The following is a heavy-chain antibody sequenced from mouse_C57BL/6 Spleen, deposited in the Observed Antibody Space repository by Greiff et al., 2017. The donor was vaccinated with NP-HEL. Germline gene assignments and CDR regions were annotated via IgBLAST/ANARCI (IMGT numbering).Heavy chain of an antibody. Sequence: EVQLVESGPGLVKPSQSLSLTCSVTGYSITSGYYWNWIRQSPGNKLEWLGYISFDGSHNYTPSLKNRISITRDTSKNQCFLKLNSVTTEDTATYYCAREGDYYGSRRDYYAMDYWGQGTSVTVSS. D-gene: IGHD1-1*01. CDR3: AREGDYYGSRRDYYAMDY. V-gene: IGHV3-6*01. J-gene: IGHJ4*01. CDR1: GYSITSGYY. CDR2: ISFDGSH.